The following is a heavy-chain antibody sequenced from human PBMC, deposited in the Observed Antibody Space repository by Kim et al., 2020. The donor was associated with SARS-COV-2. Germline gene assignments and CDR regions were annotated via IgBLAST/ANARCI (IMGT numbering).Heavy chain of an antibody. J-gene: IGHJ4*02. Sequence: VKGRFTIARDNAKNSLFLQMNSLRADDTAVYYCVRAGHYDSSGYLRDFDYWGQGTMVTVSS. D-gene: IGHD3-22*01. V-gene: IGHV3-11*06. CDR3: VRAGHYDSSGYLRDFDY.